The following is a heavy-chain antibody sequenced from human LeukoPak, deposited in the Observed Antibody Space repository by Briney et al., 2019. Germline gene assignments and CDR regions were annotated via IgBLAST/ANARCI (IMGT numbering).Heavy chain of an antibody. CDR2: IYSGGNT. Sequence: GGSLRLSCAASGFTVTTKTMSWVRQAPGKGLEWVSDIYSGGNTDYRDSVKGRFTIYRDTSKNTIYLQMNSLTVEDTAVYYCARDLQQLVQRSGSWGQGTLVTVSS. D-gene: IGHD6-13*01. CDR1: GFTVTTKT. CDR3: ARDLQQLVQRSGS. V-gene: IGHV3-53*01. J-gene: IGHJ5*02.